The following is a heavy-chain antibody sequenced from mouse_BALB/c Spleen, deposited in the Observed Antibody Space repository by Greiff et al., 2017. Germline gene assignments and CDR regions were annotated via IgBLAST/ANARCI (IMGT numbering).Heavy chain of an antibody. D-gene: IGHD4-1*02. CDR1: GYTFTSYW. CDR3: TRSTGTRGYYFDY. J-gene: IGHJ2*01. CDR2: IYPGNSDT. Sequence: EVQLQQSGTVLARPGASVKMSCKASGYTFTSYWMHWVKQRPGQGLEWIGAIYPGNSDTSYNQKFKGKAKLTAVTSTSTAYMELSSLTNEDSAVYYCTRSTGTRGYYFDYWGQGTTLTVSS. V-gene: IGHV1-5*01.